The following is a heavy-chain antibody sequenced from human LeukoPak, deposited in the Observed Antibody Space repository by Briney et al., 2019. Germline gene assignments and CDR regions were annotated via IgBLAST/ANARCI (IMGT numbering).Heavy chain of an antibody. D-gene: IGHD3-3*01. CDR1: GYTFTSYG. CDR2: ISAYNGNT. V-gene: IGHV1-18*01. Sequence: ASVKVSCKASGYTFTSYGISWVRQAPGQGLEWMGWISAYNGNTNYAQKLQGRVTMTTDTSTSTAYMELRSLRSDDTAVYYCARTRYDFWSGSVKYYYYGMDVWGQGTTVTVSS. J-gene: IGHJ6*02. CDR3: ARTRYDFWSGSVKYYYYGMDV.